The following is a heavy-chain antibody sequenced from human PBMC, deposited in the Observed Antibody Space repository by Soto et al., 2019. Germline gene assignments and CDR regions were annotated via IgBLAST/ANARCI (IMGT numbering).Heavy chain of an antibody. J-gene: IGHJ5*02. V-gene: IGHV3-48*02. CDR1: GVTFSRYS. CDR3: ARDNGIEGSFDP. CDR2: ITSSSTTI. Sequence: TGVLMRLWWGAAGVTFSRYSGNRVRQAPGKGLEWISYITSSSTTIYYADSVKGRFTISRDNAKNSLYLQMNSLRDEDTSIYYCARDNGIEGSFDPWGQGTLVTVSS.